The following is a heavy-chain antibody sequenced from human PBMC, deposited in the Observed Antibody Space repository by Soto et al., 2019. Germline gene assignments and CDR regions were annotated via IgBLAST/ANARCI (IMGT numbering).Heavy chain of an antibody. V-gene: IGHV4-39*01. CDR1: GGSISSSGYY. D-gene: IGHD6-25*01. CDR3: ARPAAASYYYYGMDV. CDR2: IDYSGST. J-gene: IGHJ6*02. Sequence: PSETLSLTCTVSGGSISSSGYYWGWIRLPPGNGLEWIGSIDYSGSTYYNPSFKSRVTISVDTSKNQCSLKLNSVTAADTAVYYCARPAAASYYYYGMDVWGQGTTVTVSS.